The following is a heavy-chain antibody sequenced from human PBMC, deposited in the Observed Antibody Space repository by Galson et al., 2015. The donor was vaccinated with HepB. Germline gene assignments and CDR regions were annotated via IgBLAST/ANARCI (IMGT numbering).Heavy chain of an antibody. V-gene: IGHV3-23*01. CDR3: VHGYFFDN. J-gene: IGHJ4*02. Sequence: SLRLSCAASGFVLRSYAMSWVRQSPGTRLEWVSTISNTGDNTCYADSVKGRFTISRDNSRNTLYLQMNSLRVEYTATYDCVHGYFFDNGGQGTLVTVSS. CDR2: ISNTGDNT. CDR1: GFVLRSYA.